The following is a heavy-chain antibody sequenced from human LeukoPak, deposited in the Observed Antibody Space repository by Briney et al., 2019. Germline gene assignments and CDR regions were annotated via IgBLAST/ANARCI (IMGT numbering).Heavy chain of an antibody. J-gene: IGHJ4*02. CDR2: IYYSGST. D-gene: IGHD4/OR15-4a*01. V-gene: IGHV4-59*01. Sequence: SETLSLTCTVSGGSISSYYWSWLRQPPGKGLEWIGYIYYSGSTDYNPSLKSRVTISVDTSKKQFSLKLSSVTAADTAVYYCARSDYGANSFDYWGQGTLVTVSS. CDR3: ARSDYGANSFDY. CDR1: GGSISSYY.